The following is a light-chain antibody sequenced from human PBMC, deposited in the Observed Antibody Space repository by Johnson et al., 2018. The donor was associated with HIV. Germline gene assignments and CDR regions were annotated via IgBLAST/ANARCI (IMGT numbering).Light chain of an antibody. J-gene: IGLJ1*01. V-gene: IGLV1-51*02. Sequence: QSVLTQPPSVSAAPGQKVTISCSGSNSNIGNNYVSWYQQVPGTAPKLLIYENNKRPSGIPDRFSGSKSGTSATLGITGLQTGDEADYYCGTWDSSLSFYVFGTGTKVTVL. CDR3: GTWDSSLSFYV. CDR2: ENN. CDR1: NSNIGNNY.